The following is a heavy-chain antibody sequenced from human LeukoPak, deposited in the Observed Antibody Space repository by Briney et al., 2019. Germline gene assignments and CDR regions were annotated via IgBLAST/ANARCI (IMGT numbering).Heavy chain of an antibody. D-gene: IGHD1-7*01. V-gene: IGHV3-21*01. CDR2: ISSTSGYI. CDR1: GFSFNTYS. J-gene: IGHJ4*02. CDR3: ARDAGITGTTEFDY. Sequence: GGSLRLSCAASGFSFNTYSMDWVRQAPGKGLEWVSSISSTSGYIYYADSVKGRFTISRDNAKNSLYLQMNSLRAEDTAVHYCARDAGITGTTEFDYWGQGTLATVSS.